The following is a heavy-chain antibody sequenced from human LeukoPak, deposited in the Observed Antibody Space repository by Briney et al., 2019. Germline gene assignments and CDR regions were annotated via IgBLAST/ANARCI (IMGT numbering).Heavy chain of an antibody. J-gene: IGHJ3*02. CDR3: ARADCSGGSCYAFDI. CDR1: GGSVSSGSYY. D-gene: IGHD2-15*01. Sequence: SETLSLTCTVSGGSVSSGSYYWSWIRQPPGKGLEWIGYIYYSGSTNYNPSLKSRVTMSVDTSKNQFSLKLSSVTAADTAVYYCARADCSGGSCYAFDIWGQGTMVTVSS. CDR2: IYYSGST. V-gene: IGHV4-61*01.